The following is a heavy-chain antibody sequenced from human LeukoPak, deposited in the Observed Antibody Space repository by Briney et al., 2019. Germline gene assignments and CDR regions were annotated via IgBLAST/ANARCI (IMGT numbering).Heavy chain of an antibody. J-gene: IGHJ4*02. Sequence: GGSLRLSCAASGSTFSSYWMSWVRQAPGKGLEWVANIKQDGSEKYYVDSVKGRFTISRDNAKNSLYLQMNSLRAEDTAAYYCARDQPGHCSGGSCYSGYYWGQGTLVTVSS. CDR1: GSTFSSYW. CDR3: ARDQPGHCSGGSCYSGYY. D-gene: IGHD2-15*01. V-gene: IGHV3-7*01. CDR2: IKQDGSEK.